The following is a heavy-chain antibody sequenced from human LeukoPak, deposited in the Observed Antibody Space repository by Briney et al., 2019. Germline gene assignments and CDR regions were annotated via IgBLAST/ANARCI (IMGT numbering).Heavy chain of an antibody. J-gene: IGHJ6*02. CDR3: ARESSGSFFPHYYYGLDV. Sequence: PSETLSLTCAVYGGSFSGYYWTWIRQPPGKGLEWIGYIYNSGNTNYNPSLKSRVLISVDTYNNQFSLKLSSVTAADAAVYYCARESSGSFFPHYYYGLDVWGQGTTVTV. CDR2: IYNSGNT. D-gene: IGHD1-26*01. V-gene: IGHV4-59*01. CDR1: GGSFSGYY.